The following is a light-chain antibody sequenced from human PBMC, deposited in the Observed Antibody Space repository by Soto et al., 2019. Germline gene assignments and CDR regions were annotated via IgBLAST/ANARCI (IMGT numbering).Light chain of an antibody. Sequence: QSALTQPASVSGSPGQSITISCTGTSSDVGGYNYVSWYQQHPGKAPKVMIYDVSNQPSGVSNRFSGSKSGNTASLTISGLQAEDADDYYCSSYTSSGTRVFGGGTKLTVL. CDR1: SSDVGGYNY. CDR3: SSYTSSGTRV. V-gene: IGLV2-14*01. J-gene: IGLJ2*01. CDR2: DVS.